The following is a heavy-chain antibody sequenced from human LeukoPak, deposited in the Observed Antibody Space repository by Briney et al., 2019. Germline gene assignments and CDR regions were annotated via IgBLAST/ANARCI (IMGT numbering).Heavy chain of an antibody. CDR1: GGSISSYY. J-gene: IGHJ5*02. D-gene: IGHD4-11*01. CDR3: ARDRRIPLDDYSNYDWFDP. CDR2: IYYSGST. Sequence: PSETPSLTCTVSGGSISSYYWSWIRQPPGKGLEWIGYIYYSGSTNYNPSLKSRVTISVDTSKNQFSLKLSSVTAADTAVYYCARDRRIPLDDYSNYDWFDPWGQGTLVTVSS. V-gene: IGHV4-59*01.